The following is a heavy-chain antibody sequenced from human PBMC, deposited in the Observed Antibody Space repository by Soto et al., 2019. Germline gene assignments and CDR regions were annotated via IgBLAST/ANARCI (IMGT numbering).Heavy chain of an antibody. Sequence: QVQLQESGPGLVKPSQTLSLTCTVSGGSISSGDYYWSWIRQPPGKGLEWIGYIYYSGSTYYNPSLKSRVTISVDTSKNQFSLKLSSVTAADTAVYYCARDLYYDFWSGSARSIDPWGQGTLVTVSS. D-gene: IGHD3-3*01. J-gene: IGHJ5*02. CDR3: ARDLYYDFWSGSARSIDP. CDR2: IYYSGST. CDR1: GGSISSGDYY. V-gene: IGHV4-30-4*01.